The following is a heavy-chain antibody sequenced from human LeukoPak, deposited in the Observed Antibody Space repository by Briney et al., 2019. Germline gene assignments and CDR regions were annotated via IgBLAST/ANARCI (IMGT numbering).Heavy chain of an antibody. D-gene: IGHD6-19*01. CDR2: ISGDGGST. CDR3: AKDQWQAGGFDY. CDR1: GFTFDEYG. V-gene: IGHV3-43*02. J-gene: IGHJ4*02. Sequence: GGSLRLSCAASGFTFDEYGMHWVRQAPREVLEWFSLISGDGGSTFYAESVKGRFTISRDNSKNSLYLQMNRLRTEDTALYYCAKDQWQAGGFDYWGQGTLVTVSS.